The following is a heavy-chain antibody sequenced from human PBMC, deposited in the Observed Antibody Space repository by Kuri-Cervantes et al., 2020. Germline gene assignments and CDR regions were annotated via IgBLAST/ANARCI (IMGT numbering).Heavy chain of an antibody. D-gene: IGHD3-16*01. CDR2: ISHRGST. CDR3: AASGGRVLDY. J-gene: IGHJ4*02. V-gene: IGHV4-34*01. CDR1: DGSFSDYY. Sequence: SETLSLTCAVYDGSFSDYYWTRIRQPPGKGLEWIGEISHRGSTNYNPSLKSRVSISLDTSKNQFSLKLTSVTAADTAVYYCAASGGRVLDYWGQGTLVTVSS.